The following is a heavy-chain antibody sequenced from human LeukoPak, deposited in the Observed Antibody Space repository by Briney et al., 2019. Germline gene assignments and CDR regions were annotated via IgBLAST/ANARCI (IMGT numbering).Heavy chain of an antibody. Sequence: GRSLRLSCSVSGFTFGDYAMHWVRQAPGKGLEWVSGISWNSGSIDYVESVKGRFTISRDNAENSLYLQMNSLRPEDTALYYCAKGSGRYWTFFDFWGQGTLVAVSS. D-gene: IGHD1-26*01. J-gene: IGHJ4*02. CDR1: GFTFGDYA. V-gene: IGHV3-9*01. CDR2: ISWNSGSI. CDR3: AKGSGRYWTFFDF.